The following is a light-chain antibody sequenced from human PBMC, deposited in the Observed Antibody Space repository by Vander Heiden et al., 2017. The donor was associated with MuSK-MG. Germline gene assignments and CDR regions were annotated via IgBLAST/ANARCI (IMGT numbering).Light chain of an antibody. J-gene: IGLJ3*02. CDR3: MIWHSSAVV. CDR2: YKSDSDK. Sequence: QAVLTPPASLSASPGASAILTCTLRSLLNFCSYRRYWYQQKPGSPPQYLLRYKSDSDKQQGSGVPSRFSGSKDASANAGILLISALQAEDEADYYCMIWHSSAVVFGGGTKLTVL. V-gene: IGLV5-45*01. CDR1: SLLNFCSYR.